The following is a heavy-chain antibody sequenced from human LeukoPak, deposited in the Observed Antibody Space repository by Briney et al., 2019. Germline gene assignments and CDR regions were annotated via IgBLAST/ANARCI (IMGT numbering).Heavy chain of an antibody. D-gene: IGHD1-26*01. V-gene: IGHV1-18*01. Sequence: ASVKVSCKASGYTFTSYGISWVRQAPGQGLEWMGWISAYNGNTNYAQKLQGRVIMTTDTSTSTAYMELRSLRSDDTAVYYCARDLVGATFFVYWGQGTLVTVSS. CDR2: ISAYNGNT. CDR1: GYTFTSYG. CDR3: ARDLVGATFFVY. J-gene: IGHJ4*02.